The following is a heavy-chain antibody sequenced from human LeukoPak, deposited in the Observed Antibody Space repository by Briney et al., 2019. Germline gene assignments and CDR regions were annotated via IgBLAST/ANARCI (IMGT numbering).Heavy chain of an antibody. J-gene: IGHJ4*02. CDR2: ISGGGTST. CDR3: AKTFIAVANPIDY. V-gene: IGHV3-23*01. CDR1: GFTFSSYA. Sequence: PGGSLRLSCAASGFTFSSYAMSWVRQAPGKGLEWVSVISGGGTSTYYADSMKGRLTISKDNSRNTLYLQMNSLRAEDTAVYYCAKTFIAVANPIDYWGQGTLVTVSS. D-gene: IGHD6-19*01.